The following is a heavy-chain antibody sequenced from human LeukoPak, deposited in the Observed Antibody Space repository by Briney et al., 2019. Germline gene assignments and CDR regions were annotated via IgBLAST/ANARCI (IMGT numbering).Heavy chain of an antibody. CDR1: GGSFSGYY. CDR3: VAVQWLREYNWFDP. Sequence: SETLSLTCAVYGGSFSGYYWSWIRQPPGKGLEWIGEINHSGSTNYNPSLKSRATISVDTSKNQFSLKLSSVTAADTAVYFCVAVQWLREYNWFDPWGQGTLVTASS. CDR2: INHSGST. D-gene: IGHD5-12*01. V-gene: IGHV4-34*01. J-gene: IGHJ5*02.